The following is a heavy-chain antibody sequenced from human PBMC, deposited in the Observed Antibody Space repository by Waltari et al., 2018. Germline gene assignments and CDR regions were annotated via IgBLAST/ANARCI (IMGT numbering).Heavy chain of an antibody. CDR2: INHSGST. J-gene: IGHJ4*02. Sequence: QVQLQQWGAGLLKPSETLSLTCAVYGGSFSGYYWSWIRQPPGKGLEWIGEINHSGSTNYNPSLKSRVTISVDTSKNQFSLKLSSVTAADTAVYYCARMAPFGYWGQGTLVIVSS. CDR1: GGSFSGYY. D-gene: IGHD3-10*01. CDR3: ARMAPFGY. V-gene: IGHV4-34*01.